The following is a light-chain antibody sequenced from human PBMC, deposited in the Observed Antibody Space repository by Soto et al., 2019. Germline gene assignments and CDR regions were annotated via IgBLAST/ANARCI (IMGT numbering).Light chain of an antibody. CDR1: SSNIGAGFD. V-gene: IGLV1-40*01. J-gene: IGLJ1*01. Sequence: QSALTQSPSXXXXXXXXXSISCTGTSSNIGAGFDVHWYQQLPGTAPKLLIYGNNNRPSGVPDRFSGSKSGTSASLAITGLQAEDEADYYCQSYDSSLSGGSVFGTGTKVTVL. CDR3: QSYDSSLSGGSV. CDR2: GNN.